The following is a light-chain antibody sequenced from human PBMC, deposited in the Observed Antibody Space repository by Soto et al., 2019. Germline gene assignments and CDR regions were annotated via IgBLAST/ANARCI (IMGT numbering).Light chain of an antibody. V-gene: IGLV2-8*01. Sequence: QSALTQPPSASGSPGQSVTISCTGTSSDVGGYNYVSWYQQHPGKAPKRMIYEVSKRPSGVPDRFSGSKSGNTASLTVSGLQAEDEADYYCSSYAGSNNFDVVFGGGTKLPVL. CDR2: EVS. J-gene: IGLJ2*01. CDR1: SSDVGGYNY. CDR3: SSYAGSNNFDVV.